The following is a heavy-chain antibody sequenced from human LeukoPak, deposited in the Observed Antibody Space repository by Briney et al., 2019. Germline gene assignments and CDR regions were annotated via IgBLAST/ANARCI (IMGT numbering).Heavy chain of an antibody. J-gene: IGHJ4*02. CDR3: ARHGEIPFDY. CDR2: IYPGESET. V-gene: IGHV5-51*01. D-gene: IGHD5-24*01. Sequence: GESLKISCKTSGYSFTSHWIGWVRQMPGKGLEWMGIIYPGESETRYSPSFQGQVTISADKSISTAYLQWSSLKASDTAMYYCARHGEIPFDYWGQGTLVTVSS. CDR1: GYSFTSHW.